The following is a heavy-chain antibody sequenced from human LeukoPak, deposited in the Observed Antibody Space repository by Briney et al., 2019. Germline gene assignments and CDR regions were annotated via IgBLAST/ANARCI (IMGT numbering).Heavy chain of an antibody. V-gene: IGHV3-23*01. D-gene: IGHD4-17*01. CDR3: AKVIVDYGDYVGFDY. CDR1: GFTFSSYA. J-gene: IGHJ4*02. CDR2: ISGSGGST. Sequence: GGSLRLSCAASGFTFSSYAMSWVRQAPGKGLEWVSAISGSGGSTYYADSVKGRFTISRDNSKNTLNLQMNSLRAEDTAVYYCAKVIVDYGDYVGFDYWGQGTLVTVSS.